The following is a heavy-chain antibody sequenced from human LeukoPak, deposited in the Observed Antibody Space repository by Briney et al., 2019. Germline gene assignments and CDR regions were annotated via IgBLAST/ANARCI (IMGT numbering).Heavy chain of an antibody. D-gene: IGHD4-17*01. J-gene: IGHJ4*02. Sequence: GGSLRLSCAASGFTFSDYYMSWLRQAPGKGLEWVSYISSSGSTIYYADSVKGRFTISRDNAKNSLYLQMNSLRAEGTAVYYCARGGDYGDSPLDYWGQGTLVTVSS. CDR3: ARGGDYGDSPLDY. CDR2: ISSSGSTI. CDR1: GFTFSDYY. V-gene: IGHV3-11*01.